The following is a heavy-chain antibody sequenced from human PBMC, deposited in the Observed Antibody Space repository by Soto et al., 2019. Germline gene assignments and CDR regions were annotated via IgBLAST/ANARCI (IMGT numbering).Heavy chain of an antibody. CDR2: IYPGDSDT. CDR3: ARFEYCTNGVCNYFDY. Sequence: GESLKISCKGSGYSFTIYCIGWVLQMPWKGLEWMGIIYPGDSDTRYSPSFQGQVTISADKSISTAYLQWSSLKASDTAMYYCARFEYCTNGVCNYFDYWGQGTLVTVSS. J-gene: IGHJ4*02. V-gene: IGHV5-51*01. D-gene: IGHD2-8*01. CDR1: GYSFTIYC.